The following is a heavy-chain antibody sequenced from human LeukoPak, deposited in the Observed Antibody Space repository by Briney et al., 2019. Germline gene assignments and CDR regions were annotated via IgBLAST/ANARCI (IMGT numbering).Heavy chain of an antibody. CDR1: GFTFDDYG. D-gene: IGHD6-13*01. Sequence: GGSLRLSCAASGFTFDDYGMSWVRQAPGKGLEWVSGITWNGGSTGYADSVKGRFTISRDNAKNSLYLQMNSLRAEDTAFYYCARVGALSSSWLLYWGQGTLVTVSS. CDR2: ITWNGGST. CDR3: ARVGALSSSWLLY. J-gene: IGHJ4*02. V-gene: IGHV3-20*04.